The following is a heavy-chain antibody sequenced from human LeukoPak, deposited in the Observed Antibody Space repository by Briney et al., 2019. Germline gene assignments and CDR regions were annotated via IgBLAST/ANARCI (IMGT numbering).Heavy chain of an antibody. J-gene: IGHJ3*02. Sequence: GGSLRLSCAASGFTVSSNYMSWVRQAPGKGLEWVSVIYSGGSTYYADSVKGRFTISRDNSKNTLYLQMNSLRAEDTAVYYCARPVFDEWLSAFDIWGQGTMVTVSS. CDR2: IYSGGST. V-gene: IGHV3-53*05. D-gene: IGHD6-19*01. CDR1: GFTVSSNY. CDR3: ARPVFDEWLSAFDI.